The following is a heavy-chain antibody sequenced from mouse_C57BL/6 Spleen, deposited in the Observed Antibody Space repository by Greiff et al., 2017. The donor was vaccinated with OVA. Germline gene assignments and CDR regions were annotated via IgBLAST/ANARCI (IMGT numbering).Heavy chain of an antibody. D-gene: IGHD2-4*01. V-gene: IGHV1-80*01. Sequence: VQLQQSGAELVKPGASVKISCKASGYAFSSYWMNWVKQRPGKGLEWIGQIYPGDGDTNYNGKFKGKATLTADKSASTAYMQRSSLTSEDSAVYFCARLYYDYADGDGGLFDYWGQGTTLTVSS. CDR2: IYPGDGDT. CDR1: GYAFSSYW. J-gene: IGHJ2*01. CDR3: ARLYYDYADGDGGLFDY.